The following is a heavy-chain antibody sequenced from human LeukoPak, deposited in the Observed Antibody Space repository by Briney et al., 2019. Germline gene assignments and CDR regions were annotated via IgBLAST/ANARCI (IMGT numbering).Heavy chain of an antibody. CDR3: ARGNMAEAGVLDY. D-gene: IGHD2/OR15-2a*01. J-gene: IGHJ4*02. Sequence: GGSLRLSCAASGLTFSSYGMRWVRQAPGKGLEWVAVIWYDGSNKYYADSVKGRFTISRDNSKKTLYLQMNSLRAEDTAVYYCARGNMAEAGVLDYWGQGTLVTVSS. V-gene: IGHV3-33*01. CDR2: IWYDGSNK. CDR1: GLTFSSYG.